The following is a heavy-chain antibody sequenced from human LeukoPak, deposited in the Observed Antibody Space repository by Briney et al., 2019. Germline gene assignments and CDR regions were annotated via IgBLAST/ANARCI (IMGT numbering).Heavy chain of an antibody. CDR2: IIPILGIA. CDR1: GGTFSSYT. D-gene: IGHD5-12*01. CDR3: ARGYGYLNWVDP. V-gene: IGHV1-69*02. Sequence: GASVKVSCKASGGTFSSYTISWVRQAPGQGLEWMGRIIPILGIANYAQKFQGRVTITADKSTSTAYMELSSLRSEDTAVYYCARGYGYLNWVDPWGQGTLVTVSS. J-gene: IGHJ5*02.